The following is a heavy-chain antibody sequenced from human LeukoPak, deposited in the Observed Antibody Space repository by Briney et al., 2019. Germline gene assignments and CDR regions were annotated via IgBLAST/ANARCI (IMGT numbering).Heavy chain of an antibody. V-gene: IGHV3-15*06. Sequence: GGSLRLSCAASGFTFSNAWMTWVRQAPGKGLEWVGRVKSKTDGGTTNYAAPVKGRFTISRDDLKNTVFLQMDSLKSEDTAVYYCYASGRGPWGQGTLVTVSS. J-gene: IGHJ5*02. CDR2: VKSKTDGGTT. D-gene: IGHD3-10*01. CDR3: YASGRGP. CDR1: GFTFSNAW.